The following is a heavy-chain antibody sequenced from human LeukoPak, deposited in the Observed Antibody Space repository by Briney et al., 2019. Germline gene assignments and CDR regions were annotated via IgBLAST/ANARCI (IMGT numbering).Heavy chain of an antibody. J-gene: IGHJ3*02. CDR2: ISYDGSNK. CDR3: ARGRVRWGPDAFDI. V-gene: IGHV3-30-3*01. Sequence: PGGSLRLSCAASGFTFSSYAMPWVRPAPGKGLEWVAVISYDGSNKYYADSVKGRFTISRDNSKNTLYLQMNSLRAEDTAVYYCARGRVRWGPDAFDIWGQGTMVTVSS. D-gene: IGHD4-23*01. CDR1: GFTFSSYA.